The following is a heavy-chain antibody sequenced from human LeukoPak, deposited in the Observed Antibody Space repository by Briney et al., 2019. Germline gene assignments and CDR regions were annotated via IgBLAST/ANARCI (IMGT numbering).Heavy chain of an antibody. D-gene: IGHD5-24*01. CDR2: INHSGST. V-gene: IGHV4-34*01. CDR1: GGSFSGYY. Sequence: SETLSLTCAVYGGSFSGYYWSWIRQPPGKGLEWIGEINHSGSTNYNPSLKSRVTISVDTSKNQFSLKLSSVTAADTAVYYCARDLRDLDYWGQGTLVTVSS. CDR3: ARDLRDLDY. J-gene: IGHJ4*02.